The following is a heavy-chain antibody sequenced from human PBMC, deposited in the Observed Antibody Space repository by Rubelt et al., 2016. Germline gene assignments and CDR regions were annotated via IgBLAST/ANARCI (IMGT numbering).Heavy chain of an antibody. J-gene: IGHJ6*02. CDR2: IIPIFGTA. CDR1: GGTFSSYA. Sequence: QVQLVQSGAEVKKPGSSVKVSCKASGGTFSSYAISWVRQAPGQGLEWMGGIIPIFGTANYAQKFQGRVTMTEDTSTDTAYMELSSLRSEDTAVYYCATGMDSYGMDVWGQGTTVTVSS. V-gene: IGHV1-69*06. CDR3: ATGMDSYGMDV. D-gene: IGHD2-8*01.